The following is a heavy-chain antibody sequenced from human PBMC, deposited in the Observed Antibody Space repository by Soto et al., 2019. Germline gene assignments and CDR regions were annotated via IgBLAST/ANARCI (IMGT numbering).Heavy chain of an antibody. V-gene: IGHV4-34*01. J-gene: IGHJ4*02. CDR1: GGSFSGYY. CDR3: VRDRAFSYAYDV. D-gene: IGHD3-16*01. CDR2: INHSGST. Sequence: KPSETLSLTCAVYGGSFSGYYWSWIRQPPGKGLEWIGEINHSGSTNYNPSLKSRVNISVDTAKNQFSLQLTSVTAADTALYFCVRDRAFSYAYDVWGQGSLVTVSS.